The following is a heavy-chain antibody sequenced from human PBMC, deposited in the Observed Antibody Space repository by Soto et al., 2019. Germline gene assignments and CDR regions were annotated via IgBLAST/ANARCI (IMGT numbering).Heavy chain of an antibody. J-gene: IGHJ6*02. V-gene: IGHV3-30-3*01. D-gene: IGHD3-3*01. Sequence: QVQLVESGGGVVQPGRSLRLSCAASGFTFSSYAMHWVRQAPGKGLEWVAVISYDGSNKYYADSVKGRFTISRDNSKNTLYLQMNSLRAEDTAVYYSARDLGITIFGVPIGPSYYGMDVWGQGTTVTVSS. CDR1: GFTFSSYA. CDR3: ARDLGITIFGVPIGPSYYGMDV. CDR2: ISYDGSNK.